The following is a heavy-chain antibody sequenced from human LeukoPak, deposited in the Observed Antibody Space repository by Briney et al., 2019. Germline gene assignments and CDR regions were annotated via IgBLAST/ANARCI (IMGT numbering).Heavy chain of an antibody. V-gene: IGHV4-34*01. CDR2: INHSGST. J-gene: IGHJ6*02. CDR1: GGSFSGYY. CDR3: ARGRRDTAIVHRTHGGYYYGMDV. Sequence: SETLSLTCAVYGGSFSGYYWSWIRQPPGKGLEWIGEINHSGSTNYNPSLKSRVTISVDTSKNQFSLKLSSVTAADTAVYYCARGRRDTAIVHRTHGGYYYGMDVWGQGTTVTVSS. D-gene: IGHD5-18*01.